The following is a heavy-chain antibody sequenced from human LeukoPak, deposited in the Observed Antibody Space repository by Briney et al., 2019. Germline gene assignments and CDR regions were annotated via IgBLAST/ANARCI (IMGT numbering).Heavy chain of an antibody. CDR2: TNPNSGGT. V-gene: IGHV1-2*02. D-gene: IGHD3-22*01. J-gene: IGHJ4*02. CDR1: GYTFTGYY. CDR3: ARGPRITMIVVVIAEFDY. Sequence: ASVKVSCKASGYTFTGYYMHWVRQAPGQGLEWMGWTNPNSGGTNYAQKFQGRVTMTRDTSISTAYMELSRLRSDDTAVYYCARGPRITMIVVVIAEFDYWGQGTLVTVSS.